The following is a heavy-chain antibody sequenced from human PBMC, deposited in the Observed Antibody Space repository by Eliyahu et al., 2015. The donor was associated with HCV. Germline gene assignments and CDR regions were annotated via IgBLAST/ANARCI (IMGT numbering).Heavy chain of an antibody. Sequence: EVQLVESGGGLVQPGGSLRLSCAASXFTFXSYAMCWVRQAPGKGLEWVSAISGSGXSTYYADSVKGRFTISRDNSKNTLYLQMNSLRAEDTAVYYCAKDWRSSWYHEDYWGQGTLVTVSS. V-gene: IGHV3-23*04. D-gene: IGHD6-13*01. CDR1: XFTFXSYA. CDR3: AKDWRSSWYHEDY. J-gene: IGHJ4*02. CDR2: ISGSGXST.